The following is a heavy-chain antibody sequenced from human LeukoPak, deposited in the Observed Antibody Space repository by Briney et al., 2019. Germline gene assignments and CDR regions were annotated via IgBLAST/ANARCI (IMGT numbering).Heavy chain of an antibody. CDR3: ARSLRVRGVPDYMDV. V-gene: IGHV3-30*04. CDR1: GFTFSSYA. Sequence: GGSLRLSCAASGFTFSSYAMHWVRQAPGKGLEWVAVISYDGSNKYYADSVKGRFTISRDNSKNTLYLQMNSLRAEDTAVYYCARSLRVRGVPDYMDVWGKGTTVTISS. CDR2: ISYDGSNK. D-gene: IGHD3-10*01. J-gene: IGHJ6*03.